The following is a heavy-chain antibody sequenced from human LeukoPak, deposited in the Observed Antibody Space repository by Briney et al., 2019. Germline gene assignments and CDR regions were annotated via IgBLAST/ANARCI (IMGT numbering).Heavy chain of an antibody. CDR2: IIPIFGTA. J-gene: IGHJ3*02. Sequence: GASVKVSCKASGGTFSSYAISWVRQAPGQGLEWMGGIIPIFGTANYAQKFQGRVTITADESTSTAYMELSSLRSEDTAVYYCARVWMGPRLYYYDSSGYYATGAFDIWGQGTMVTVSS. D-gene: IGHD3-22*01. CDR1: GGTFSSYA. CDR3: ARVWMGPRLYYYDSSGYYATGAFDI. V-gene: IGHV1-69*13.